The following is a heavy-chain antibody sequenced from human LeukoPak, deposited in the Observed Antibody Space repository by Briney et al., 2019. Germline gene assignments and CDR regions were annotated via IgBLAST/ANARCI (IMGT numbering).Heavy chain of an antibody. CDR2: ISAYNGNT. CDR1: GYTFTSYG. D-gene: IGHD2-2*01. V-gene: IGHV1-18*01. CDR3: ARGTTYCSTTTCYSLDY. Sequence: ASVKVSCKASGYTFTSYGISWVRQAPGQGLEWMGWISAYNGNTNYAQKLQSRVTMTTDTSTSTAYMELSSLRSEDTAVYYCARGTTYCSTTTCYSLDYWGQGTLVTVSS. J-gene: IGHJ4*02.